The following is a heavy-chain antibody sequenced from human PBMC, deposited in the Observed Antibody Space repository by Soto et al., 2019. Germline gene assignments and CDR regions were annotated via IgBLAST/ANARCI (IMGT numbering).Heavy chain of an antibody. D-gene: IGHD1-26*01. CDR1: GGTFSSYT. CDR2: IIPIHGIA. CDR3: ATVLVGATSAHDAFDI. V-gene: IGHV1-69*02. J-gene: IGHJ3*02. Sequence: ASVKVSCTASGGTFSSYTISWVRQAPGQGLEWMGSIIPIHGIAIYAQKFQGRVTMTEDTSTDTAYMELSSLRSEDTAVYYCATVLVGATSAHDAFDIWGQGTMVTVSS.